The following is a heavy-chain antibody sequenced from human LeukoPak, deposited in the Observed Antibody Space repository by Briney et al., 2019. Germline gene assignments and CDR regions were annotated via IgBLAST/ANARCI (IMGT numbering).Heavy chain of an antibody. CDR2: IYYSGDT. J-gene: IGHJ6*02. V-gene: IGHV4-39*02. CDR1: GGSISSYY. D-gene: IGHD3-3*01. Sequence: SETLSLTCSVSGGSISSYYWVWIRQPPGKGLEWIGNIYYSGDTYYNPSLKSRATISVDTSKKQFSLKLSSVTAADTAVYYCARDYDFWSGYYLYYYYYGMDVWGQGTTVTVSS. CDR3: ARDYDFWSGYYLYYYYYGMDV.